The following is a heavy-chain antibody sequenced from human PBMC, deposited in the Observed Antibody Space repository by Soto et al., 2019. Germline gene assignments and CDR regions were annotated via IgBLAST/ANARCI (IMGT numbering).Heavy chain of an antibody. D-gene: IGHD4-17*01. CDR3: AREPTLYGDHRYFDL. CDR2: IYYIGST. V-gene: IGHV4-30-4*01. Sequence: QVQLQESGPGLVKPSQTLSLTCTVSGGSISSGDYYWSWIRQPPGKGLEWIGYIYYIGSTYYNPSLKSRVNISVDTSKNQFSLKLSSVTAADTAVYYCAREPTLYGDHRYFDLWGRGTLGTVSS. CDR1: GGSISSGDYY. J-gene: IGHJ2*01.